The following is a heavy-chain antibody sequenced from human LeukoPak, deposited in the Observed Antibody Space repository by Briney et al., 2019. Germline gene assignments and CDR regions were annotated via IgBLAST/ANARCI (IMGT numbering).Heavy chain of an antibody. Sequence: GGSLRLSCAASGFIFSSYSMNWVRQAPGKGLEWASYISDGSLAISYADSVKGRFTISRDNAKNSLYLQMNSLRDEDTAVYYCVRDSRTSMDVWGQGTTVTV. CDR3: VRDSRTSMDV. V-gene: IGHV3-48*02. CDR2: ISDGSLAI. CDR1: GFIFSSYS. J-gene: IGHJ6*02.